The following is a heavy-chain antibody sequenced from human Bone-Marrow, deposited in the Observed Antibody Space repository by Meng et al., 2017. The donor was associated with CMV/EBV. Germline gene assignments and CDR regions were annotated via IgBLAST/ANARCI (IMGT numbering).Heavy chain of an antibody. Sequence: GGSLRLSCAASGFTFSSYAMSWVRQAPGKGLEWVSVISGSSTQTYYADSVKGRFTVSRDNSKNTLYLQMSSLRAEDAAVYYCATTISQGGYWGQGTLVTVSS. CDR1: GFTFSSYA. J-gene: IGHJ4*02. CDR2: ISGSSTQT. V-gene: IGHV3-23*01. CDR3: ATTISQGGY. D-gene: IGHD3-3*01.